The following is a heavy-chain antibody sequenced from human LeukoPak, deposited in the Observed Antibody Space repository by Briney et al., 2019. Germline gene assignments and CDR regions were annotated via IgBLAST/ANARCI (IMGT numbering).Heavy chain of an antibody. J-gene: IGHJ1*01. CDR3: AKDSGSLPVGSSGYYSYFQH. D-gene: IGHD3-22*01. Sequence: GGSLRLSCAASGFTFISYAMSWVRQAPGKGLEWVSAISGSGGSTYYADSVKGRFTISRDNSKNTLYLQMNSLRAEDTAVYYCAKDSGSLPVGSSGYYSYFQHWGQGTLVTVSS. CDR1: GFTFISYA. V-gene: IGHV3-23*01. CDR2: ISGSGGST.